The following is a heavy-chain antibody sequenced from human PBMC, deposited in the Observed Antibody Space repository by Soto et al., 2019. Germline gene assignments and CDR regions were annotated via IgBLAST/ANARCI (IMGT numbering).Heavy chain of an antibody. CDR3: ARSYSSYVLDWFDP. Sequence: SLTCAVYGGSFSGYYWGWIRQPPGKGLEWIGYIYYSGTTNYNPSLKSRVTISVDTSKNQFSLNLSSVTAADTAVYYCARSYSSYVLDWFDPWGQGTLVTVSS. CDR2: IYYSGTT. V-gene: IGHV4-34*11. CDR1: GGSFSGYY. J-gene: IGHJ5*02. D-gene: IGHD6-6*01.